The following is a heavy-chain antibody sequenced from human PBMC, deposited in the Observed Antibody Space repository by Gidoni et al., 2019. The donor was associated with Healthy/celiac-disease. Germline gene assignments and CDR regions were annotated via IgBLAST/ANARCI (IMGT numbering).Heavy chain of an antibody. CDR2: MNPNSGNT. J-gene: IGHJ4*02. V-gene: IGHV1-8*01. Sequence: QVQLVQSRAEVKTPGASVKVTCKASGYTFTSYDINWVRQAPGQGLEWLGWMNPNSGNTGYAQKFQGRVTMTRNTSVSTAYLELSSLRSEDTAVYYCARGDYGDYVRYWGQGTLVTVSS. CDR1: GYTFTSYD. D-gene: IGHD4-17*01. CDR3: ARGDYGDYVRY.